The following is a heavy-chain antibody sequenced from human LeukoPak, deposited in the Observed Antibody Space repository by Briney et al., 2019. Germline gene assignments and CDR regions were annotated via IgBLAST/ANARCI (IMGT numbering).Heavy chain of an antibody. Sequence: GGSLRLSCAASGFTSSDYTMNWVRQAPGKGLEWVSGISVSDDSTYYADSVKGRFTMSRDNSNNMLYLQTNSLRAEDTAVYYCAKDRYCGSTNCPYDYWGQGTLVTVSS. CDR1: GFTSSDYT. J-gene: IGHJ4*02. D-gene: IGHD2-2*01. V-gene: IGHV3-23*01. CDR2: ISVSDDST. CDR3: AKDRYCGSTNCPYDY.